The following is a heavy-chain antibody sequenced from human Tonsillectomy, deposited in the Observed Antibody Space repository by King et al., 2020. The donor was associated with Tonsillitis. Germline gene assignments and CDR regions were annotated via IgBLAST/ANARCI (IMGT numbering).Heavy chain of an antibody. Sequence: QLVQSGAEVKKPGASVKVSCKTSGFTFTAYYMHWVRRTPGQGLECMGWLNPKSGGTHYAQKFQGRVTLTRDTSLTTAYRELSRLRSDDTAVYYCARAGKSMGDYWGQGTLVTVSS. D-gene: IGHD2-21*01. CDR3: ARAGKSMGDY. CDR1: GFTFTAYY. J-gene: IGHJ4*02. V-gene: IGHV1-2*02. CDR2: LNPKSGGT.